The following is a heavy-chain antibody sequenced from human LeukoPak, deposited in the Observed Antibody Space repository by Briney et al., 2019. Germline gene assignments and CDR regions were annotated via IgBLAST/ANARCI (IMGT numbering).Heavy chain of an antibody. CDR3: AKDRRSQWLVQDY. J-gene: IGHJ4*02. V-gene: IGHV1-2*02. CDR2: INPNSGGT. Sequence: ASVMVSCKASGYTLTNYNISWVRQAPGQGLEWMGWINPNSGGTNYAQRFQGRVTMTRDTSISTAYMELSRLRSDDTAVYYCAKDRRSQWLVQDYWGQGTLVTVSS. D-gene: IGHD6-19*01. CDR1: GYTLTNYN.